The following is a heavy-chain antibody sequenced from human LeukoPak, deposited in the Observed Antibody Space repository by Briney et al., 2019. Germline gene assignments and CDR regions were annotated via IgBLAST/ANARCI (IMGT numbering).Heavy chain of an antibody. CDR3: AREGYDISILFDY. Sequence: GGSLRLSCAASGFTFSSYWMSWVRQAPGKGREWVANIKQDGREKYYVDSVKGGFTISRDNAKNSLYLQMNSLRAEDTAVYYCAREGYDISILFDYWGQGTLVTVSS. J-gene: IGHJ4*02. CDR1: GFTFSSYW. CDR2: IKQDGREK. V-gene: IGHV3-7*03. D-gene: IGHD3-9*01.